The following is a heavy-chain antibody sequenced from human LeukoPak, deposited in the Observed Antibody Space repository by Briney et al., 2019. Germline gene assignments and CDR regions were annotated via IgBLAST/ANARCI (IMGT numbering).Heavy chain of an antibody. Sequence: QPGGSLRLSCAASGFTFNTYAMTWVRQAPGKGLEWVSHITGGGTITYYSDSVKGRITISRDNSKNTVYLQMSRLRAEDTAVYYCTKDGEDWGQGTLVTVSS. D-gene: IGHD2-21*01. CDR3: TKDGED. CDR2: ITGGGTIT. V-gene: IGHV3-23*01. J-gene: IGHJ4*02. CDR1: GFTFNTYA.